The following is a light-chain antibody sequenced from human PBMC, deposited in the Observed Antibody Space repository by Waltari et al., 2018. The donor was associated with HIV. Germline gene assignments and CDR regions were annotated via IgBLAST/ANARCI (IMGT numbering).Light chain of an antibody. CDR1: QSVGSY. J-gene: IGKJ4*01. CDR2: DAI. CDR3: QQRSDSPPST. Sequence: EIVLTQSPATLSLSPVETATLSCRASQSVGSYLAWYQQKPGRAPRLLIYDAINRATGIPARFSGSGSGTDFTLTISSLEPEDFAVYYCQQRSDSPPSTFGGGTKVEI. V-gene: IGKV3-11*01.